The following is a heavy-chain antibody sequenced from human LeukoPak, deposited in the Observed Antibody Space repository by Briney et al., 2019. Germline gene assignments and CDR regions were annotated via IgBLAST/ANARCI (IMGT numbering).Heavy chain of an antibody. V-gene: IGHV4-30-4*08. Sequence: SQTLSLTCTVSGGSISSGDYYWSWIRQPPGKGLEWIGYIYYSGSTYYNPSLKSRVTISVDTYKNQFSLKLSSVTAADTAVYYCARVRIDCSSTSCYRERFDYWGQGTLVTVSS. CDR1: GGSISSGDYY. CDR3: ARVRIDCSSTSCYRERFDY. D-gene: IGHD2-2*01. J-gene: IGHJ4*02. CDR2: IYYSGST.